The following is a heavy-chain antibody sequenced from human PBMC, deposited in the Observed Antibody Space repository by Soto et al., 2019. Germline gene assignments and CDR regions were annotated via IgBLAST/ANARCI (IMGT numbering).Heavy chain of an antibody. V-gene: IGHV3-23*01. CDR3: GKMAWLGDLPGHDF. D-gene: IGHD3-10*01. Sequence: EVQLLESGGGLVKPGGSLRLSCAASGFTFRSYVMSWVRQAPGQGLEWLSTITGTGSNTYYADSVRGRFAISRDNSKDTLYLQMDSLGAEDTAVYYCGKMAWLGDLPGHDFWGQGTLVTVS. CDR1: GFTFRSYV. CDR2: ITGTGSNT. J-gene: IGHJ4*02.